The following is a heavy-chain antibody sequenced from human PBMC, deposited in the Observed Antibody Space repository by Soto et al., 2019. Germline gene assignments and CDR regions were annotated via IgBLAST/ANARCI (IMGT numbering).Heavy chain of an antibody. J-gene: IGHJ6*02. CDR2: IYYSGST. CDR1: GGSISSYY. Sequence: QVQLQESGPGLVKPSETLSLTCTVSGGSISSYYWSXXXXXXGKGLEWIGYIYYSGSTNYNPSLXXXXXXXXXXXXXXXXXXXXXXXXXXXXXXXXXXXXXXXXXXXXYGMDVWGQGTTVTVSS. CDR3: XXXXXXXXXXXXYGMDV. V-gene: IGHV4-59*01.